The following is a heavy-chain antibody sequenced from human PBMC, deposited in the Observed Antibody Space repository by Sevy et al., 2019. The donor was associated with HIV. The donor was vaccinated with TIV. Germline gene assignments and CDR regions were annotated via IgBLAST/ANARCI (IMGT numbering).Heavy chain of an antibody. CDR1: GGSISSYY. J-gene: IGHJ6*03. Sequence: SETLSLTCTVSGGSISSYYWSWIRQPPGKGLEWIGYIYYSGSTNYNPSLKSRVTISVDTSKNQFSLKLSSVTAADTAVYYWAKHGGVVIMPYYYYYMDVWGKGTTVTVSS. V-gene: IGHV4-59*08. CDR3: AKHGGVVIMPYYYYYMDV. D-gene: IGHD3-3*01. CDR2: IYYSGST.